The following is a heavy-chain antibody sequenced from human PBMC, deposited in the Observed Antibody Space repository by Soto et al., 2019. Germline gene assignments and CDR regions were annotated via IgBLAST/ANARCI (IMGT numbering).Heavy chain of an antibody. Sequence: PGGSLRLSCAASGFTFSSYSMNWVRQAPGKGLEWVSSISSSSSYIYYADSVKGRFTISRDNAKNSLYLQMNSLRAEDTAVYYCARDQKVRGVIILRYYYGMDVWGQGTTVTVSS. CDR2: ISSSSSYI. J-gene: IGHJ6*02. D-gene: IGHD3-10*01. CDR1: GFTFSSYS. V-gene: IGHV3-21*01. CDR3: ARDQKVRGVIILRYYYGMDV.